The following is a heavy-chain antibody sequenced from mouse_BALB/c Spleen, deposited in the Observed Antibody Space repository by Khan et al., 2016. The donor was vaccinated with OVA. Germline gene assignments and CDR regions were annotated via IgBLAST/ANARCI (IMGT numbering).Heavy chain of an antibody. D-gene: IGHD1-1*01. V-gene: IGHV1S41*01. CDR3: ARENYYGSSHYAMDY. Sequence: DLVKPGASVKLSCKASGYTFTSYWINWIKQRPGQGLEWIGRISPGSGTPYYNEMFKGKATPTVDTSSSTAYIQLSSLSSEDSAVYFCARENYYGSSHYAMDYWGQGTSVTASS. J-gene: IGHJ4*01. CDR1: GYTFTSYW. CDR2: ISPGSGTP.